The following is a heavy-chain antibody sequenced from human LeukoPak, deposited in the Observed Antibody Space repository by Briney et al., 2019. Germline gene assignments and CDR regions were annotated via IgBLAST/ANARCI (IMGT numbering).Heavy chain of an antibody. V-gene: IGHV3-23*01. CDR1: GFTFSSYA. Sequence: GGSLRLSCAASGFTFSSYAMSWVRQAPGEGLEWVSAISGSGGSTYYADSVKGRFTISRDNSKNTLYLQMNSLRAEDTAVYYCAKLMRDYYDSSGYYSYYFDYWGQGTLVTVSS. D-gene: IGHD3-22*01. CDR3: AKLMRDYYDSSGYYSYYFDY. J-gene: IGHJ4*02. CDR2: ISGSGGST.